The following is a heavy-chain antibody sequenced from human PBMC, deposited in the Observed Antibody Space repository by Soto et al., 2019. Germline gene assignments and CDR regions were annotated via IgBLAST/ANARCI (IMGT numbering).Heavy chain of an antibody. CDR1: GFIFSNFD. CDR3: VRGLPGGFDP. Sequence: ETLSLSCGAYGFIFSNFDMHWVRQTTEKGLEWVSGIGFAGDTNYSGSVKGRFTISRENAKNSLFLQMNSLRVGDTAVYYCVRGLPGGFDPWGQGTLVTVSS. CDR2: IGFAGDT. J-gene: IGHJ5*02. D-gene: IGHD3-10*01. V-gene: IGHV3-13*01.